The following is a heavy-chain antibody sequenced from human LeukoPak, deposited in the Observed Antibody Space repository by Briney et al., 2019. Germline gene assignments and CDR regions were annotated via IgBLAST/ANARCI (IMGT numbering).Heavy chain of an antibody. CDR2: INSDGSST. V-gene: IGHV3-74*01. J-gene: IGHJ5*02. CDR3: ARALAVAGTGGFDP. D-gene: IGHD6-19*01. Sequence: GGSLKLSFAAPGFPFSGYWMPWFRQPPGKGLVWVSRINSDGSSTSYADSVKGRFTISRDNAKNTLYLQMNSLRADDTAVYYCARALAVAGTGGFDPWGQGTLVTVSS. CDR1: GFPFSGYW.